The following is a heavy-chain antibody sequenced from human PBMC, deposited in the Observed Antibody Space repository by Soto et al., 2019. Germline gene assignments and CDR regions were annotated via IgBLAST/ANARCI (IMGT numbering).Heavy chain of an antibody. V-gene: IGHV4-61*08. D-gene: IGHD6-19*01. J-gene: IGHJ5*02. CDR1: RAALSSGGYF. CDR2: IYYSGGT. CDR3: TREQSDDNYFDP. Sequence: SETLSLTCTVSRAALSSGGYFYTWVRQPPGKGLEWLGYIYYSGGTNYNPSLKSRVTISLDKSKSQFSLRLISVTAADTAVYYCTREQSDDNYFDPWGQGTLVTVSS.